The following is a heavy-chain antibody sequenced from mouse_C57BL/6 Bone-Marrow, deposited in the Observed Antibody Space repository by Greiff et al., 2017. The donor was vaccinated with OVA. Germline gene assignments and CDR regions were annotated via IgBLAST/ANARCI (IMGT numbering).Heavy chain of an antibody. CDR1: GYTFTDHT. J-gene: IGHJ3*01. D-gene: IGHD1-1*01. CDR3: AREGYYYGSGWFAY. Sequence: VMLVESDAELVKPGASVKISCKVSGYTFTDHTIHWMKQRPEQGLEWIGYIYPRDGSTKYNEKFKGKATLTADKSSSTAYMQLNSLTSEDSAVYFCAREGYYYGSGWFAYWGQGTLVTVSA. CDR2: IYPRDGST. V-gene: IGHV1-78*01.